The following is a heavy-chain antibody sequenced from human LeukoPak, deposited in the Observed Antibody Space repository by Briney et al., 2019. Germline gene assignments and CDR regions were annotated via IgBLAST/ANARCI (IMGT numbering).Heavy chain of an antibody. CDR1: GFTFDDYA. D-gene: IGHD2-2*01. CDR2: ISWNSGSI. CDR3: AKAYCSSTSCSCFDY. V-gene: IGHV3-9*01. J-gene: IGHJ4*02. Sequence: QTGGFLTLSCAASGFTFDDYAMHWVRQAPGKGLEWVSGISWNSGSIDYADSVKGRFTISRDNAKNSLYLQMNSLRAEDTALYYCAKAYCSSTSCSCFDYWGQGTLVTVSS.